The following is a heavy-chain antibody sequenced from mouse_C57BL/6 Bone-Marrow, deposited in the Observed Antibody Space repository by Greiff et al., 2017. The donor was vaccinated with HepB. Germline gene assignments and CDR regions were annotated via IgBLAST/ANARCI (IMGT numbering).Heavy chain of an antibody. Sequence: DVQLVESGGGLVKPGGSLKLSCAASGFNFSSYALSWVRQTPEKRLEWVATISDGGSYTYYPDNVKGRFTISRDNAKNNLYLHMSHLKAEDTAMYYCAMAICYGNYFYYFAMDYWGQGTSVTVSS. D-gene: IGHD2-1*01. CDR3: AMAICYGNYFYYFAMDY. CDR1: GFNFSSYA. V-gene: IGHV5-4*01. J-gene: IGHJ4*01. CDR2: ISDGGSYT.